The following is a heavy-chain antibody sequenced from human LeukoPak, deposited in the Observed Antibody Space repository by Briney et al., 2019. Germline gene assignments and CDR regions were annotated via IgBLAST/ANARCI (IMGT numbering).Heavy chain of an antibody. V-gene: IGHV4-59*01. J-gene: IGHJ4*02. Sequence: SETLSLTCTVSGGSISSYYWSWIRQPPGKGLEWIGYIYYSGSTNYNPSLKSRVTISVDTSKNQFSLKLSSVTAADTAVYYCARARGSTYYYGSGSYSVCFDYWGQGTLVTVSS. CDR1: GGSISSYY. D-gene: IGHD3-10*01. CDR3: ARARGSTYYYGSGSYSVCFDY. CDR2: IYYSGST.